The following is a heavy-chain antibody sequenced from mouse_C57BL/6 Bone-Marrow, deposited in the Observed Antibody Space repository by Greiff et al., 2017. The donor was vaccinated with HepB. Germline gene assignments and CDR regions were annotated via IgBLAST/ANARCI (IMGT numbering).Heavy chain of an antibody. J-gene: IGHJ3*01. CDR3: ARDRGRFAY. Sequence: EVQLVESGGGLVKPGGSLKLSCAASGFTFSSYAMSWVRQTPEKRLEWVATISDGGSYTYYPDNVKGRFTISRDNAKNNLYLQMSHLKSEDTAMYYCARDRGRFAYWGQGTLVTVSA. D-gene: IGHD3-1*01. CDR1: GFTFSSYA. V-gene: IGHV5-4*01. CDR2: ISDGGSYT.